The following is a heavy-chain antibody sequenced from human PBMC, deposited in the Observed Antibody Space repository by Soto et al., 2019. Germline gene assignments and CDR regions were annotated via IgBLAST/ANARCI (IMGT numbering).Heavy chain of an antibody. Sequence: QVQLVQSGAEVKKPGASVKVSCKASGYTFTSYDINWVRQATGQGLEWMGWMNPNSGNTGYAQKFQGRVTMTRNTSISTAYMELSSLRSEDTALYYCARRGYSSSWYYYYYYGMDVWGQGNTVTVSS. J-gene: IGHJ6*01. CDR2: MNPNSGNT. V-gene: IGHV1-8*01. CDR3: ARRGYSSSWYYYYYYGMDV. CDR1: GYTFTSYD. D-gene: IGHD6-13*01.